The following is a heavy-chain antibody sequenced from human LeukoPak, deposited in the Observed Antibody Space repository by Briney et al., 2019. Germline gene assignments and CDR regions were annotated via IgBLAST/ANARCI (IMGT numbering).Heavy chain of an antibody. CDR2: IKQDGSEK. Sequence: GGSLRLSCAASGFTFSSYWMSWVRQAPGKGLEWVANIKQDGSEKYYVDSVKGRFTIYRDNAKNSLYLQMNSLRAEDTAVYYCARDRVSSGWYFDYWGQGTLVTVS. CDR1: GFTFSSYW. D-gene: IGHD6-19*01. V-gene: IGHV3-7*03. J-gene: IGHJ4*02. CDR3: ARDRVSSGWYFDY.